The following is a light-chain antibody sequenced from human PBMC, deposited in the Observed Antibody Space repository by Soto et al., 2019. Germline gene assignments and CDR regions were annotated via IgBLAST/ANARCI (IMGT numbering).Light chain of an antibody. V-gene: IGKV1-39*01. CDR3: QQSYSSPWT. CDR1: QYISTY. CDR2: AAS. Sequence: DIQMTQSPSSLSASVGDRITITCRASQYISTYLNWYQQKPGKAPNLLIYAASSLESGVPSRFSGSGSGTDFTLTISSLQPEDFATYYCQQSYSSPWTFGQGTKVEIK. J-gene: IGKJ1*01.